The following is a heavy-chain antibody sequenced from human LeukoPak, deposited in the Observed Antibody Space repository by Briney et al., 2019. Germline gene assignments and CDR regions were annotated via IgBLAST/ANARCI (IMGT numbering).Heavy chain of an antibody. CDR3: ARDRSSGYYSDAFDI. V-gene: IGHV4-59*01. Sequence: SETLSLTCTVSGHSISSYYWSWIRQPPGKGLEWIGFIYYSGSTNYNPSLKSRVTISVDTSKNQFSLKLSSVTAADTAVYYCARDRSSGYYSDAFDIWGQGTMVTVSS. CDR1: GHSISSYY. D-gene: IGHD3-22*01. J-gene: IGHJ3*02. CDR2: IYYSGST.